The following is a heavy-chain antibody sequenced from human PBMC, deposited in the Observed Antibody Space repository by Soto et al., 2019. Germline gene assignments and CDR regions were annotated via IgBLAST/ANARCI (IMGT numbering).Heavy chain of an antibody. CDR3: ATRNPNSDCSGTSCYFY. D-gene: IGHD2-2*01. CDR2: IYPDDSDT. CDR1: GYTFSNYW. J-gene: IGHJ4*02. V-gene: IGHV5-51*03. Sequence: EVQLVQSGAEVKKPGESLKISCKGTGYTFSNYWIGWVRQKPGKGLECMGIIYPDDSDTRYSPSFQGQVTISVDKSISTAYLKLSSLKASDTAMYYWATRNPNSDCSGTSCYFYWGQGTLVTVPS.